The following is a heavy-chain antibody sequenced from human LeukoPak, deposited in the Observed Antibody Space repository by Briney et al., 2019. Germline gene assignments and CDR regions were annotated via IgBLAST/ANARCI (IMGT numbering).Heavy chain of an antibody. V-gene: IGHV3-23*01. Sequence: GGSLRLSCAASGFTFSSYAMSWVRQAPGKGLEWVSAISGSGGSTYYADSVKGRFTISRDESKNTLYLQMNSLRAEDTAVYYCAKVPARLVGATSYFDYWGQGTLVTVSS. CDR2: ISGSGGST. D-gene: IGHD1-26*01. CDR3: AKVPARLVGATSYFDY. J-gene: IGHJ4*02. CDR1: GFTFSSYA.